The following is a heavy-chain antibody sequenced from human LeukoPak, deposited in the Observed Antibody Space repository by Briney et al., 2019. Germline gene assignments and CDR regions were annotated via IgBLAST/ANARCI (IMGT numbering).Heavy chain of an antibody. V-gene: IGHV1-46*02. CDR2: INVSVVSA. Sequence: ASLRVSSKASGYTFNRSYMRWVRQAPGQGLEWMGLINVSVVSARYAQTFQGIATMTKDTSTNTVYMHLSSLSSGGTAVYYCARAYYEMSAYRHAVYFDYWGQGTLVTVSS. D-gene: IGHD3-22*01. CDR1: GYTFNRSY. CDR3: ARAYYEMSAYRHAVYFDY. J-gene: IGHJ4*02.